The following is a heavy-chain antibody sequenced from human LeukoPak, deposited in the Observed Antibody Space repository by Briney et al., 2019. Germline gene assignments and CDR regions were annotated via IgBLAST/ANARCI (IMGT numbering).Heavy chain of an antibody. CDR2: INPNSGGT. Sequence: ASVKVSCKAAGYTFTGYYMHWVRQAPGQGLEWMGRINPNSGGTNYAQKFQGRVTMTRDTSISTAYMELTRLRSDDTAVYYCAREVGIVAHQGGWFDPWGQGTLVTVSS. J-gene: IGHJ5*02. CDR1: GYTFTGYY. CDR3: AREVGIVAHQGGWFDP. V-gene: IGHV1-2*06. D-gene: IGHD2/OR15-2a*01.